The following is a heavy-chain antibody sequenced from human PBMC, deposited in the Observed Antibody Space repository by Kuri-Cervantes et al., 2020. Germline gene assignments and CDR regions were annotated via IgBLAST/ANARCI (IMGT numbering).Heavy chain of an antibody. Sequence: ASVKVSCKASGYTFTSYGISWVRQAPGQGLEWMGWISAYNGNTNYAQKLQGRVTMTTDTSTGTAYMELRSLRSDDTAVYYCARPYYDSSGYYVFDPWGQGTLVTVSS. CDR3: ARPYYDSSGYYVFDP. CDR2: ISAYNGNT. CDR1: GYTFTSYG. D-gene: IGHD3-22*01. V-gene: IGHV1-18*01. J-gene: IGHJ5*02.